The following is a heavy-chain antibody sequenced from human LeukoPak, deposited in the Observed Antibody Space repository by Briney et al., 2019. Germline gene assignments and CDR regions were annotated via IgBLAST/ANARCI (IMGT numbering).Heavy chain of an antibody. Sequence: GESLKIPCKCSGYSFTKYWIAWVREMPGKGLEWGGIIFPGESDTRYSPPFQGQVTISADKSISTAYLQWSSVKASDTAMYFCARPSDAYKYGYPLDYWGEGALVTVSS. J-gene: IGHJ4*02. CDR3: ARPSDAYKYGYPLDY. V-gene: IGHV5-51*01. CDR1: GYSFTKYW. CDR2: IFPGESDT. D-gene: IGHD5-18*01.